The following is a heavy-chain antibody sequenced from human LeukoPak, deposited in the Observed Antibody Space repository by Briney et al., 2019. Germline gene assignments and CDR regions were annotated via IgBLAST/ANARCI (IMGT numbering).Heavy chain of an antibody. CDR3: ARLTRRGYSTN. J-gene: IGHJ4*02. CDR1: GGSFSGYY. D-gene: IGHD5-18*01. V-gene: IGHV4-34*01. Sequence: PSETLSLTCAVYGGSFSGYYWSWIRQPPGKGLEWIGEINHSRSTNYNPSLKSRVTISVDTSKDQFSLKLSSVTAADTAVYYCARLTRRGYSTNWGQGTLVTVSS. CDR2: INHSRST.